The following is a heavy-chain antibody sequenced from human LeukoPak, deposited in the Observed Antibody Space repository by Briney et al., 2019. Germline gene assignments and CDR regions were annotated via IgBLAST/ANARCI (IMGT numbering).Heavy chain of an antibody. J-gene: IGHJ4*02. V-gene: IGHV3-30-3*01. Sequence: GGSLRLSCAASGFTFSTYAMHWVRQAPGKGLEWVAAISYNGDSIYYADSVKGRFTISRDNSENTLYLQMNSLRAEDTALYSCARGAGGSYFDYWGQGTLVTVS. D-gene: IGHD2-15*01. CDR3: ARGAGGSYFDY. CDR2: ISYNGDSI. CDR1: GFTFSTYA.